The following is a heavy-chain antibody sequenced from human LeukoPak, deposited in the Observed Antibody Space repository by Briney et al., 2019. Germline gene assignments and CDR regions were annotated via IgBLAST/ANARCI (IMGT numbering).Heavy chain of an antibody. CDR2: INPSGGST. Sequence: PGGSLRLSCAASGYTFTSYYMHWVRQAPGQGLEWMGIINPSGGSTSYAQKFQGRVTMTRDMSTSTVYMELSSLRSEDTAVYYCAASYNWNLFDYWGQGTLVTVSS. CDR3: AASYNWNLFDY. CDR1: GYTFTSYY. J-gene: IGHJ4*02. D-gene: IGHD1-20*01. V-gene: IGHV1-46*01.